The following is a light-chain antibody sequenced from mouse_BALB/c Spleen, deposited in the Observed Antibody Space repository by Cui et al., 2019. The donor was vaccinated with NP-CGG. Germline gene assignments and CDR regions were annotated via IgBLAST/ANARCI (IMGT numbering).Light chain of an antibody. Sequence: HAVLTQASTLTPSPGETVTLTCHSSTGAVTTSNYTNWVQEKPDHLFTGLIGGTNNRAPGVPARFSGSLIGDKAALTITGAQTEDEAIYFCALWYNNHWVFGGGTKLTVL. CDR2: GTN. J-gene: IGLJ1*01. CDR1: TGAVTTSNY. V-gene: IGLV1*01. CDR3: ALWYNNHWV.